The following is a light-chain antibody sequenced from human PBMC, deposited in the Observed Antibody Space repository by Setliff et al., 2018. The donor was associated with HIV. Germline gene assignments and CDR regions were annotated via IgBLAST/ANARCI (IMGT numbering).Light chain of an antibody. Sequence: QSALTQPPSASGTPGQRVTISCSGSSFNIGRNTVSWYQQRPGTAPKLLISATDQRPSGVPDRFSGSKSGTSASLAISGLQSDDEADYYCSAWDGSLSGVVFGGGTK. CDR2: ATD. CDR1: SFNIGRNT. CDR3: SAWDGSLSGVV. V-gene: IGLV1-44*01. J-gene: IGLJ2*01.